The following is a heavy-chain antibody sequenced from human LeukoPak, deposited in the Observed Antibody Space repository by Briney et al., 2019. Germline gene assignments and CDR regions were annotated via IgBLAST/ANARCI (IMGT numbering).Heavy chain of an antibody. CDR1: GFTFSSYA. V-gene: IGHV3-23*01. D-gene: IGHD3-10*01. J-gene: IGHJ6*02. Sequence: QSGGSLRLSCAASGFTFSSYALTWVRQAPGKGLECVSRISGSGVSTYYADSVKGRFTISRDNSKNTLYLQMNSLRAEDTAVYYCAKKIGSGYYYYYYGMDVWGQGTTVTVSS. CDR2: ISGSGVST. CDR3: AKKIGSGYYYYYYGMDV.